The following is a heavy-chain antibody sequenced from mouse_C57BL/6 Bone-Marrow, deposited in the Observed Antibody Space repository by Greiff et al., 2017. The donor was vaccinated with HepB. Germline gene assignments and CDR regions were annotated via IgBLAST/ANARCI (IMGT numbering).Heavy chain of an antibody. V-gene: IGHV1-55*01. D-gene: IGHD1-1*01. CDR2: IYPGSGST. CDR3: ARQTGSCWFAY. Sequence: QVQLQQSGAELVKPGASVKMSCKASGYTFTSYWITWVKQRPGQGLEWIGEIYPGSGSTNYNEKFKSKATLTVDTSSSTAYMQLSSLTSEDSAVYYCARQTGSCWFAYWGQGTLVTVSA. CDR1: GYTFTSYW. J-gene: IGHJ3*01.